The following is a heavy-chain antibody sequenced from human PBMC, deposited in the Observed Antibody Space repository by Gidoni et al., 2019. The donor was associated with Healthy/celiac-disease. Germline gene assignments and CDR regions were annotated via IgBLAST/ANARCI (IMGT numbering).Heavy chain of an antibody. D-gene: IGHD3-22*01. CDR3: ASGYYYVHAFDI. J-gene: IGHJ3*02. Sequence: QLQLQESGPGLVKPSETLSLTCTVSGGSISSSSYYWGWIRQPPGKGLEWIGSIYYSGSTYYNPSLKSRVTISVDTSKNQFSLKLSSVTAADTAVYYCASGYYYVHAFDIWGQGTMVTVSS. CDR2: IYYSGST. V-gene: IGHV4-39*01. CDR1: GGSISSSSYY.